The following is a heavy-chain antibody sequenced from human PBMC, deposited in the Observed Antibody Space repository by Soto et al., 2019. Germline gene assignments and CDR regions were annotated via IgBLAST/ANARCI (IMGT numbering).Heavy chain of an antibody. V-gene: IGHV4-39*01. D-gene: IGHD3-10*01. J-gene: IGHJ4*02. CDR1: GGSISSSSYY. CDR2: IYYSGST. CDR3: ARHGLREIDY. Sequence: SETLSLTCTVSGGSISSSSYYWGWIRQPPGKGLEWIGSIYYSGSTYYNPSLKSRVTISVDTSKNQFSLKLSSVTAADTAVYYCARHGLREIDYWGQGTLVTVS.